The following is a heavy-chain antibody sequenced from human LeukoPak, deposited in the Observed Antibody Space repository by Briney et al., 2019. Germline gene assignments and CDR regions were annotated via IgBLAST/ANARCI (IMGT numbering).Heavy chain of an antibody. V-gene: IGHV4-59*01. CDR2: IFDSGST. Sequence: SETLSLTCTVSGGSISSYYWSWIRQPPGKGLEWIGYIFDSGSTNYNPSLKSRVTISVYTSKNQFSLKLSSVTAADTAVYYCARLKYYYDASGYRAEYFQHWGQGTLVTVSS. J-gene: IGHJ1*01. D-gene: IGHD3-22*01. CDR1: GGSISSYY. CDR3: ARLKYYYDASGYRAEYFQH.